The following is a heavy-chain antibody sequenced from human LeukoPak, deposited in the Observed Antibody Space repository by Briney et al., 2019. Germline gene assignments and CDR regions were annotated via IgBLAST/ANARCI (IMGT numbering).Heavy chain of an antibody. Sequence: SETLSLTCTVSGGSISSSSYYWGWIRQPPGKGLEWIASIYYSGTTHYNPSHQSRVTMSADTSKNQFSLKLSSVTAADTAVYYCARDRGSSGWFDYWGQGTLVTVSS. CDR1: GGSISSSSYY. D-gene: IGHD3-10*01. J-gene: IGHJ4*02. CDR3: ARDRGSSGWFDY. V-gene: IGHV4-39*02. CDR2: IYYSGTT.